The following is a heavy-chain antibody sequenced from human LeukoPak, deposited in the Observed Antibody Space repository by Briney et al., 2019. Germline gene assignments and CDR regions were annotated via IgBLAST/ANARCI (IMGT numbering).Heavy chain of an antibody. CDR3: GRETDFGVVTS. CDR1: VDSVSSNGAA. Sequence: SQTLSLTRALSVDSVSSNGAAWNWIRQPPSRGLERLGWTYYRSPQWYSDYAPSVKGRITHNPDTSKNQFSLQLNSVTPGGTAGYLCGRETDFGVVTSWGEGAHVTVSS. CDR2: TYYRSPQWYS. V-gene: IGHV6-1*01. J-gene: IGHJ4*02. D-gene: IGHD3-3*01.